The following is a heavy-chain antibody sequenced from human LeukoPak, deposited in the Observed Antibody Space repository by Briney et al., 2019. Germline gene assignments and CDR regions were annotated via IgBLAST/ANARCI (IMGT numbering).Heavy chain of an antibody. CDR3: ARLRGIAALYYYYYYYMDV. Sequence: ASETLSLTCTVSGGSISSSSYYWGWIRQPPGKGLEWIGSIYYSGSTYYNASLKSRVTISVDTSKNQFSLKLSSVTAADTAVYYCARLRGIAALYYYYYYYMDVWGKGTTVTVSS. CDR2: IYYSGST. V-gene: IGHV4-39*07. J-gene: IGHJ6*03. CDR1: GGSISSSSYY. D-gene: IGHD6-6*01.